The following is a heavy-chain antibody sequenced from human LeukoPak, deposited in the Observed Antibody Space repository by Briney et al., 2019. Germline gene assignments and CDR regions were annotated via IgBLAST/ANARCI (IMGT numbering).Heavy chain of an antibody. V-gene: IGHV1-2*02. J-gene: IGHJ3*02. CDR3: ARERGYCSSSTCYTSDAFDI. Sequence: GASVKVSCKTSGYTFTGYYMHWVRQAPGHGLEWMGWFNPNSGRTNYAQRFQGRVTMTRDTSISTASMELSRLRSDDTAVYYCARERGYCSSSTCYTSDAFDIWGQGTMVTASS. CDR1: GYTFTGYY. D-gene: IGHD2-2*02. CDR2: FNPNSGRT.